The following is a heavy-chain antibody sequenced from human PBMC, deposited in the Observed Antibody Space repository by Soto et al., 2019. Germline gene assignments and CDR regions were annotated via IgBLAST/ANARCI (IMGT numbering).Heavy chain of an antibody. D-gene: IGHD5-12*01. V-gene: IGHV3-21*01. CDR1: GFTFSSYS. CDR3: ARVGYSGYEFDY. CDR2: ISSSSSYI. Sequence: EVQLVESGGGLVKHGGSLRLSCAASGFTFSSYSMNWVRQAPGKGLEWVSSISSSSSYIYYADSVKGRFTISRDNAKNSLYLQMNSLRAEDTAVYYCARVGYSGYEFDYWGQGTLVTVSS. J-gene: IGHJ4*02.